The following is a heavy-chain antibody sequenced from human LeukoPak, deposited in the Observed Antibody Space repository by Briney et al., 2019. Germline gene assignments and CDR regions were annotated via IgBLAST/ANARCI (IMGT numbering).Heavy chain of an antibody. CDR1: GGSISNYY. CDR3: ARQKLLNNWFDP. J-gene: IGHJ5*02. D-gene: IGHD2-8*01. V-gene: IGHV4-4*09. CDR2: IYTSGST. Sequence: KASETLSLTCTVSGGSISNYYWSWIRQPPGKGLEWIGYIYTSGSTNYNPSLESRVTMSVDTSKNQFSLKLSSVTAADTAVYYCARQKLLNNWFDPWGQGTPVTISS.